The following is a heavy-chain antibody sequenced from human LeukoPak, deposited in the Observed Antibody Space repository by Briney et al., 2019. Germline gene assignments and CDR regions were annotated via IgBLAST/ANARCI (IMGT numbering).Heavy chain of an antibody. CDR1: GFTFSSYS. CDR3: ARRPTPSSGWSFDY. D-gene: IGHD6-19*01. J-gene: IGHJ4*02. CDR2: ISSSSSTI. V-gene: IGHV3-48*04. Sequence: GGSLRLSCAASGFTFSSYSMNWVRQAPGKGLEWVSYISSSSSTIYYADSVKGRFTISRDNAKNSLYLQMNSLRAEDTAVYYCARRPTPSSGWSFDYWGQGTLVTVSS.